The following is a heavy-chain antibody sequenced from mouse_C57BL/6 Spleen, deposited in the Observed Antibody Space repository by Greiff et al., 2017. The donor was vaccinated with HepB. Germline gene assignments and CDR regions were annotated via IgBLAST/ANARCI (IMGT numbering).Heavy chain of an antibody. Sequence: EVKVVESGAELVRPGASVKLSCTASGFNIKDDYMHWVKQRPEQGLEWIGWIDPENGDTEYASKFQGKATITADTSSNTAYLQLSSLTSEDTAVYYCTTRYGYDASWFAYWGQGTLVTVSA. V-gene: IGHV14-4*01. CDR1: GFNIKDDY. D-gene: IGHD2-2*01. CDR2: IDPENGDT. CDR3: TTRYGYDASWFAY. J-gene: IGHJ3*01.